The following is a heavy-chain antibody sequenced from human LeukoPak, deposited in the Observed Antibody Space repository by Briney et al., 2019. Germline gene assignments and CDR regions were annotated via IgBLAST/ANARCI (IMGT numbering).Heavy chain of an antibody. Sequence: GRSLRLSCVASEFTFGDYGMHWVRQAPGKGLEWVAVIWYDGSKRYYADSVKGRFTISRDNSKNTLFLQMNSLRAEDTAVYYCAKEAESVVPAASYCFYYCMDVWGRGTPVTVSS. V-gene: IGHV3-33*03. J-gene: IGHJ6*03. CDR2: IWYDGSKR. CDR1: EFTFGDYG. CDR3: AKEAESVVPAASYCFYYCMDV. D-gene: IGHD2-2*01.